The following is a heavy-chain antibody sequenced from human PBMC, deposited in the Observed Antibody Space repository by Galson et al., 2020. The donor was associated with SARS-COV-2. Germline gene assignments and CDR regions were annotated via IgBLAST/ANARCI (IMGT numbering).Heavy chain of an antibody. CDR1: GFTFSSYA. D-gene: IGHD2-15*01. J-gene: IGHJ2*01. CDR2: ISYDGSNK. V-gene: IGHV3-30-3*01. CDR3: ARDGGGYFDL. Sequence: GESLKIHCTASGFTFSSYAMHWVRQAPGKGLEWVAVISYDGSNKYYADSVKGRFTISRDNSKNTLYLQMNSLRAEDTAVYYCARDGGGYFDLWGRGSLVTVSS.